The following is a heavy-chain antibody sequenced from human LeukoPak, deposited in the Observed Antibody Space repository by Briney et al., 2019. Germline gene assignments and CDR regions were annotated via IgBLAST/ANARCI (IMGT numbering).Heavy chain of an antibody. V-gene: IGHV3-21*01. CDR3: ARDLAWGAFDY. Sequence: PGGSLRLSCAASGFTFSTYTMNWVRQAPGKGLEWVSSISSSSSYIYYADSVKGRFTISRDNAKNSLYLQMNSLRAEDTAVYYCARDLAWGAFDYWGQGALVTVSS. J-gene: IGHJ4*02. D-gene: IGHD7-27*01. CDR2: ISSSSSYI. CDR1: GFTFSTYT.